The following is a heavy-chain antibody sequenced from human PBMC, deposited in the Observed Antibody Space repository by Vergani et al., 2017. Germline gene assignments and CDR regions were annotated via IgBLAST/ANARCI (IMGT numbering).Heavy chain of an antibody. Sequence: EVQLVESGGGLVQPGGSLRLSCSASGFTFSSYAMYWVRQAPGKGLEYVSAISSNGGSTYYADSVKGRFTISRDNSKNTLYLQMSSLRAEDTAVYYCVKARRPAANYYYYCMDVWGQGTSVSVSS. D-gene: IGHD2-2*01. CDR2: ISSNGGST. J-gene: IGHJ6*01. V-gene: IGHV3-64D*06. CDR3: VKARRPAANYYYYCMDV. CDR1: GFTFSSYA.